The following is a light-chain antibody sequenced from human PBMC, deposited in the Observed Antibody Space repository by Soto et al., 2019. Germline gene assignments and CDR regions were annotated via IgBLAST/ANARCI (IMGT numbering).Light chain of an antibody. Sequence: DIQMPQSPSTLSGSVGARVTITCRSSQTISSWLAWYQQKPGKATKLLIDKASTLKSGVPSSFSGSGSGTECTLTIRRLEPDDFATDYCQHYNSYSGEVGQRTKVELE. CDR1: QTISSW. V-gene: IGKV1-5*03. CDR3: QHYNSYSGE. J-gene: IGKJ1*01. CDR2: KAS.